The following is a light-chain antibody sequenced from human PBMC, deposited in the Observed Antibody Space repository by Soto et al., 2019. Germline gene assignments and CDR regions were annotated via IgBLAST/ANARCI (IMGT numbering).Light chain of an antibody. Sequence: AIRMTQSPSSFSASTGDRVTITCRASQGISSYLAWYQQKPGKAPKLLIYAASTLQSGVPSRFSCSGSGTAFTLTISCLQSEDFATYYCQQYYSYPLTFGGGTKVEIK. CDR2: AAS. CDR3: QQYYSYPLT. J-gene: IGKJ4*01. CDR1: QGISSY. V-gene: IGKV1-8*01.